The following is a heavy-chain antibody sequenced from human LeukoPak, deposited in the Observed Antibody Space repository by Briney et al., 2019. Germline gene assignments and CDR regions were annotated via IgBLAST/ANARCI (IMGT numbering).Heavy chain of an antibody. CDR1: GGSISSYY. J-gene: IGHJ4*02. Sequence: PSETLSLTCTVSGGSISSYYCSWIRQPPGKGLEWIGHIHYSGSTNYNPSLKSRASTSVDTSKNQFSLKLSSVTAADTAVYYCATQRWGTDGAYSDFDDWGQGTLVTVSS. CDR3: ATQRWGTDGAYSDFDD. D-gene: IGHD2-21*01. V-gene: IGHV4-59*08. CDR2: IHYSGST.